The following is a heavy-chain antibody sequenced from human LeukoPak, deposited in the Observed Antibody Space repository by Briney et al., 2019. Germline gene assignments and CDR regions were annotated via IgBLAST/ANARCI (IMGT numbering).Heavy chain of an antibody. D-gene: IGHD2-8*02. V-gene: IGHV4-4*02. CDR1: GDSISSRNW. Sequence: SETLSLTCAVSGDSISSRNWWNWVRQPPGKGLDWIGEISHGGSTKYNPSLKNRVTISKDNSKNEFSLRLNSVTAADTAVYYCARSAGWWSLDYWGQGALVTVSA. CDR3: ARSAGWWSLDY. J-gene: IGHJ4*02. CDR2: ISHGGST.